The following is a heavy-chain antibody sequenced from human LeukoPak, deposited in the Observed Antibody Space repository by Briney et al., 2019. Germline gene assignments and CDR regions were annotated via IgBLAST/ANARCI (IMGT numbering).Heavy chain of an antibody. V-gene: IGHV4-31*03. CDR3: ARLRYFDWLPRWFDS. D-gene: IGHD3-9*01. CDR1: GDSISSGGYY. Sequence: PSETLSLTCTVSGDSISSGGYYWSWIRQHPGKGLEWIGYIYHSGSTHYNPSLKSRVTISVDMSKNQFSLKLSSVTAADTAVCYCARLRYFDWLPRWFDSWGQGTLVTVSS. CDR2: IYHSGST. J-gene: IGHJ5*01.